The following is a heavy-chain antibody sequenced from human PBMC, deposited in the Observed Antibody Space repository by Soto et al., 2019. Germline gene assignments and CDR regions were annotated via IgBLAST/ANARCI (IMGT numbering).Heavy chain of an antibody. CDR3: AIPTPWANGMDV. CDR1: AYIFTSFY. V-gene: IGHV5-51*01. CDR2: IYPGDSET. Sequence: GESLKISCKASAYIFTSFYVGWVLQLPGKGLEWIGIIYPGDSETRYSPSFQGQVTMSVDNSIDTAYLQGTTLKASYNPIYYCAIPTPWANGMDVWDPGTTVTVSS. J-gene: IGHJ6*02. D-gene: IGHD2-8*01.